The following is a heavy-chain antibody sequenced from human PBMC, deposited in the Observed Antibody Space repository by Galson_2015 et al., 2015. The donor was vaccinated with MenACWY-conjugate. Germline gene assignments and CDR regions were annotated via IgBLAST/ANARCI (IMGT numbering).Heavy chain of an antibody. CDR1: GDSVSSNTAA. V-gene: IGHV6-1*01. CDR2: TNYRTKWNN. D-gene: IGHD2-21*01. Sequence: CAISGDSVSSNTAAWTWIRQSPSRGLEWLGRTNYRTKWNNDYAFSLKSRITVNPDTSKNRFSLQLNSVTPEDTAVYYCARWGPSHTAYRPSTDQINDAFDVWGQGTMVTVSS. J-gene: IGHJ3*01. CDR3: ARWGPSHTAYRPSTDQINDAFDV.